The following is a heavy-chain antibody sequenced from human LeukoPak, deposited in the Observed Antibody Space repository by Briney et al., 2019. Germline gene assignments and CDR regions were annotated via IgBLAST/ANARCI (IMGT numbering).Heavy chain of an antibody. CDR3: ARQDDSSGYYYIDH. J-gene: IGHJ4*02. CDR1: GARVNNSRCD. V-gene: IGHV4-39*01. D-gene: IGHD3-22*01. Sequence: PSETLSLTGTGSGARVNNSRCDSGWIRQPPGKGLEWIGGIYYSGSSYYNPSLNSRFTISVETSKNQFSLKASSVTAADTTAYYCARQDDSSGYYYIDHRRQGTLVSVSS. CDR2: IYYSGSS.